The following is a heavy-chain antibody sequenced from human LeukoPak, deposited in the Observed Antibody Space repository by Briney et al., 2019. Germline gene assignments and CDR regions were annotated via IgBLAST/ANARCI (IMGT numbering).Heavy chain of an antibody. D-gene: IGHD3-10*01. Sequence: GGSLRLSCAASGFTFSSYAMSWVRQAPGKGLEWVSAISGSGGSTYYADSVRGRFTISRDNSKNTLYLQMNSLRAEDTAVYYCAKRVWFGELYYFDYWGQGTLVTASS. CDR3: AKRVWFGELYYFDY. J-gene: IGHJ4*02. V-gene: IGHV3-23*01. CDR1: GFTFSSYA. CDR2: ISGSGGST.